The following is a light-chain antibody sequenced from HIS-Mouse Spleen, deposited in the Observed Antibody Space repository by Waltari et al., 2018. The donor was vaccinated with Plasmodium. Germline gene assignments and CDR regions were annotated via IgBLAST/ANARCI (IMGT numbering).Light chain of an antibody. CDR1: ELPTKY. CDR2: EDS. Sequence: SYELTQPPSVSVSPGQTARLTCSGDELPTKYPYWYQQKSGQAPVLVIYEDSKRPSGIPERSSGSSSGTMATLTISGAQVEDEADYYCYSTDSSGNHRVFGGGTKLTVL. CDR3: YSTDSSGNHRV. V-gene: IGLV3-10*01. J-gene: IGLJ3*02.